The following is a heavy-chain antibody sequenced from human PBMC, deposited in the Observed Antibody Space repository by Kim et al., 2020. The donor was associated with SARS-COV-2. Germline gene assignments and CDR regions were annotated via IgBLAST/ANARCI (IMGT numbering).Heavy chain of an antibody. CDR2: GDT. CDR3: ARDQGGLDV. Sequence: GDTHSARKFQDRITLTRDTSISTGYMELNRLKSADTAVYYCARDQGGLDVWGQGTTVTVSS. V-gene: IGHV1-2*02. J-gene: IGHJ6*02.